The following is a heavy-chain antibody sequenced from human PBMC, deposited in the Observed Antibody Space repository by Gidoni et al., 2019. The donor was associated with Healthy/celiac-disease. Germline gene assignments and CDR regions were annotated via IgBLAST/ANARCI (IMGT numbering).Heavy chain of an antibody. D-gene: IGHD5-18*01. Sequence: EVQLVESGGGLVQPGRSLRISCTASGFTFGAYAMSWFRQAPGKGLEWVGLIRSKAYGGTTEYAASVKGRFTISRDDSKSIAYLQMNSLKTEDTAVYYCTRGMGYAEFNFDYWGQGTLVTVSS. CDR2: IRSKAYGGTT. CDR1: GFTFGAYA. J-gene: IGHJ4*02. V-gene: IGHV3-49*03. CDR3: TRGMGYAEFNFDY.